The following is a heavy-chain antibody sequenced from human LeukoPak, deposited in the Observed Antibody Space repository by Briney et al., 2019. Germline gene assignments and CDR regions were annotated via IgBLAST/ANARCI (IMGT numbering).Heavy chain of an antibody. Sequence: SETLSLTCTVSGGSISSSSYYWGWIRQPPGKGLEWIGEINHSGSTNYNPSLKSRVTISVDTSKNQFSLKLSSVTAADTAVYYCARMGYCSSTSCYQRRVGRAFDIWGQGTMVTVSS. CDR1: GGSISSSSYY. CDR3: ARMGYCSSTSCYQRRVGRAFDI. CDR2: INHSGST. V-gene: IGHV4-39*07. D-gene: IGHD2-2*01. J-gene: IGHJ3*02.